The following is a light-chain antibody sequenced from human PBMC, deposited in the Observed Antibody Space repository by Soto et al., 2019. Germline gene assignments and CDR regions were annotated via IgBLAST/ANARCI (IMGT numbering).Light chain of an antibody. CDR3: SSYTTNSTCV. Sequence: QPVLTQPASVSGSPGQSITISCTGTSSGVGGYNYVSWYQQHPGKAPKLMIYEVSNRPSGVSNRFSGSKSGNTASLTISGLQAEDEADYYCSSYTTNSTCVFGGGTKLTVL. CDR1: SSGVGGYNY. CDR2: EVS. V-gene: IGLV2-14*01. J-gene: IGLJ3*02.